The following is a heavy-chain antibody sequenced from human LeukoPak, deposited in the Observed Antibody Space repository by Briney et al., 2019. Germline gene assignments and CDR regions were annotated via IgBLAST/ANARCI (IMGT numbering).Heavy chain of an antibody. J-gene: IGHJ4*02. CDR2: IYTSGST. V-gene: IGHV4-4*07. CDR1: GGSISSYY. CDR3: ARDGNGYSSSYLDY. D-gene: IGHD6-13*01. Sequence: SETLSLTCTVSGGSISSYYWSWIRQPAGKGLEWIGRIYTSGSTNYNPSLKSRVTMSVDTSKNQFSLKLSSVTAADTAVYYCARDGNGYSSSYLDYWGQGTLVTVSS.